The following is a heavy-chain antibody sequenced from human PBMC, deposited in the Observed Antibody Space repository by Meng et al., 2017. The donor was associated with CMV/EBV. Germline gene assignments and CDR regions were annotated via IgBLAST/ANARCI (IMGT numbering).Heavy chain of an antibody. D-gene: IGHD6-19*01. CDR1: GFTVSSNY. Sequence: GESLKISCAASGFTVSSNYMSWVRQAPGKGLEWVSAIYSGGSTYYADSVKGRFTISRDNSKNTLYLQMNSLRAEDTAVYYCARDGRFSDISSGWYRDKYYYYGMDVWGQGTTVTVSS. CDR3: ARDGRFSDISSGWYRDKYYYYGMDV. V-gene: IGHV3-53*01. J-gene: IGHJ6*02. CDR2: IYSGGST.